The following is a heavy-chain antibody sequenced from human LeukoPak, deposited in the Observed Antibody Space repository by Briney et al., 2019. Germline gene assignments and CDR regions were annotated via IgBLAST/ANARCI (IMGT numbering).Heavy chain of an antibody. CDR3: TRGRYQFLGPNDS. CDR1: GISISDYG. V-gene: IGHV3-69-1*01. D-gene: IGHD1-14*01. Sequence: GGSLRLPCSASGISISDYGMSWVRQAPGKGLEWLSYITMNSVTLYAESVKGRFTTSRDNDKNSVYLQLNSLRDEDTAVYYCTRGRYQFLGPNDSWGQGSLVSVSS. J-gene: IGHJ4*02. CDR2: ITMNSVT.